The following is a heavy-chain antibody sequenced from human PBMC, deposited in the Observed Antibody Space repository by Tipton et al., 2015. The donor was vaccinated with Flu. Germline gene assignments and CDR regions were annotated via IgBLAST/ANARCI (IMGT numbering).Heavy chain of an antibody. CDR1: GYSIRSAYY. CDR2: IYHSGTT. Sequence: TLSLTCSVSGYSIRSAYYWGWVRRPPGKGLEWIGTIYHSGTTYYNPSLRSRVTISLVTSKIQFSLRLTSVTAADTAVYFCARRHFSNYVSEPRNWFDLWGQGTQVTVSS. D-gene: IGHD4-11*01. V-gene: IGHV4-38-2*01. J-gene: IGHJ5*02. CDR3: ARRHFSNYVSEPRNWFDL.